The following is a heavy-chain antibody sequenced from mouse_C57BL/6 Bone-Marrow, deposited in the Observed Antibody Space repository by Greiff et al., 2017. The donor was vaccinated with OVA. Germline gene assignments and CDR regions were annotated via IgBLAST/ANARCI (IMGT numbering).Heavy chain of an antibody. J-gene: IGHJ1*03. Sequence: QVQLKQPGAELVKPGASVKLSCKASGYTFTSYWMHWVKQRPGQGLEWIGMIHPNSGSTNYNEKFKSKATLTVDKSSSTAYMQLSSLTSEDSAVYYCARCDYDQYWYFDVWGTGTTVTVSS. CDR1: GYTFTSYW. CDR2: IHPNSGST. D-gene: IGHD2-4*01. CDR3: ARCDYDQYWYFDV. V-gene: IGHV1-64*01.